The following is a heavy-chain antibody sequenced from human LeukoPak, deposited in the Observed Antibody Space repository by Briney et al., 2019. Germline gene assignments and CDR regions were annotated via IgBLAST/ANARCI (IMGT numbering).Heavy chain of an antibody. Sequence: SETLSLTCTVSGGSISSSGYYWGWIRQPPGKGLEWIGSIYYSGSTYYNPSLKSRVTISVDTSKNQFSLKLSSVTAADTAVYYCARLGPNLYYDFWPSIGYYYYYMDVWGKGTTVTVSS. J-gene: IGHJ6*03. V-gene: IGHV4-39*07. D-gene: IGHD3-3*01. CDR1: GGSISSSGYY. CDR2: IYYSGST. CDR3: ARLGPNLYYDFWPSIGYYYYYMDV.